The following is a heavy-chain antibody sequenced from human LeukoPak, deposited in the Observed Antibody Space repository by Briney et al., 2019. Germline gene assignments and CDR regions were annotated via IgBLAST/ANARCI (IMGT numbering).Heavy chain of an antibody. D-gene: IGHD3-22*01. J-gene: IGHJ4*02. CDR1: GFTFSSYA. Sequence: GGSLRLSCAASGFTFSSYAMNWVRQAPGKGLEWVSVISGSGGTTYYADSVKGRFTISRDNSKNTLYLQMNSLRAEDTAVYYCAGRYDSSGYPLHWGQGTLVTVSS. V-gene: IGHV3-23*01. CDR3: AGRYDSSGYPLH. CDR2: ISGSGGTT.